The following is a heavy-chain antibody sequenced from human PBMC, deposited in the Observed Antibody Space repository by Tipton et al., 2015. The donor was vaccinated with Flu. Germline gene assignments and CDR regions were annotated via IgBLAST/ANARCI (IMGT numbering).Heavy chain of an antibody. Sequence: TLSLTCTVSGGSISSYYWSWIRQPPGKGLEWIGYIYYSGSTNYNPSLKSRVTISVDTSKNQFSLKLSSVTAADTAVYYCARRIATHYYYYYMDVWGKGTTVTVSS. V-gene: IGHV4-59*08. D-gene: IGHD2-21*01. CDR3: ARRIATHYYYYYMDV. CDR2: IYYSGST. CDR1: GGSISSYY. J-gene: IGHJ6*03.